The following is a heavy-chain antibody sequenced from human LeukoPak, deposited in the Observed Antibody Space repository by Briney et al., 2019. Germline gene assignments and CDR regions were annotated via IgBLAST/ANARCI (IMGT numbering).Heavy chain of an antibody. CDR1: GYTLTELS. V-gene: IGHV1-24*01. CDR2: FDPEDGET. CDR3: ATGRLYYDRRGYYENDAFDL. Sequence: GASVKVSCKVSGYTLTELSMHWVRQAPGKGLEWMGGFDPEDGETIYAQKFQGRVTMTEDTSTDTAYMELSGLRSEDTAVYYCATGRLYYDRRGYYENDAFDLWGHGTRVTVTS. J-gene: IGHJ3*01. D-gene: IGHD3-22*01.